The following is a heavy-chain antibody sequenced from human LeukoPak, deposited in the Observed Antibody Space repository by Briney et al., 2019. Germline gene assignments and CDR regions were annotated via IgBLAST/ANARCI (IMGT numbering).Heavy chain of an antibody. CDR3: ARSLPYGTTWYGRSDF. D-gene: IGHD6-13*01. V-gene: IGHV3-7*03. J-gene: IGHJ4*02. CDR2: IRQDGDTK. CDR1: GFTVSSKY. Sequence: GGSLRLSCAASGFTVSSKYMSWVRQAPGKGLEWVANIRQDGDTKYYVDSVKGRFTISRDNAMNSLYLQMNSLRAEDTAIYYCARSLPYGTTWYGRSDFWGQGTLVTVSS.